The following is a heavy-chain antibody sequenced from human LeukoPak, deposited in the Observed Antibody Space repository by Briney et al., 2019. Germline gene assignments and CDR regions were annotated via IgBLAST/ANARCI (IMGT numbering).Heavy chain of an antibody. CDR1: GFTFSDYY. D-gene: IGHD3-22*01. Sequence: GGSLRLYCAASGFTFSDYYMSWIRQAPGKGLEWVSYISRSDSSIYYADSVRGRFTISRDNAKNSLYLHMNSLRAEDTAVYYCARDYYDSSGCIDYWGRGTLVTVSS. CDR3: ARDYYDSSGCIDY. CDR2: ISRSDSSI. V-gene: IGHV3-11*01. J-gene: IGHJ4*02.